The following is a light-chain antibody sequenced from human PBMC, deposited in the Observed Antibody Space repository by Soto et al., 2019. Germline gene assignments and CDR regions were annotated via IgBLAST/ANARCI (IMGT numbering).Light chain of an antibody. CDR2: DVS. CDR1: SSDVGGYNY. J-gene: IGLJ2*01. V-gene: IGLV2-14*03. Sequence: QSVLTQPASVSGSPGQSITIARTGTSSDVGGYNYVSWYQQHPDKAPKLMIYDVSDRPSVVSNRFSGSKSGNTASLNISWIQAEDEADYYCSSYTSTSTLVFGGGTKLTV. CDR3: SSYTSTSTLV.